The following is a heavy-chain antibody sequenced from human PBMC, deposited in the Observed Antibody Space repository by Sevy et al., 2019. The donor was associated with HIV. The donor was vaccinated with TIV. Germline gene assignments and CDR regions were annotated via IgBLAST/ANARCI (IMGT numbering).Heavy chain of an antibody. CDR2: ISGVESST. J-gene: IGHJ4*02. V-gene: IGHV3-23*01. CDR1: GFTFSAYA. D-gene: IGHD3-22*01. CDR3: AKNGGLYFDSSNYD. Sequence: GGSLRLSCTASGFTFSAYAMTWFRQAPGKGLEWVSTISGVESSTYYADSVKGRFIISRDNSKNTLYLEMNSLRVDDTAVYFCAKNGGLYFDSSNYDWGQGTLVTVSS.